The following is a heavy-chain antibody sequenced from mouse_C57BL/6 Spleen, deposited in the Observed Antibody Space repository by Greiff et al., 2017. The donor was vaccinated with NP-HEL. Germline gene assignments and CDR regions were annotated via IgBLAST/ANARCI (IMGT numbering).Heavy chain of an antibody. V-gene: IGHV1-81*01. CDR1: GYTFTSYG. J-gene: IGHJ2*01. CDR2: IYPRSGNT. CDR3: ASLID. Sequence: QVQLKESGAELARPGASVKLSCKASGYTFTSYGISWVKQRTGQGLEWIGEIYPRSGNTYYNEKFKGKATLTADKSSSTAYMELRSLTSEDSAVYFCASLIDWGQGTTLTVSS.